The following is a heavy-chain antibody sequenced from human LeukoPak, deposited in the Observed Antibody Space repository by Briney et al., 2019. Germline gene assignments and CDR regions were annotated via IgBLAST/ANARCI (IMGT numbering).Heavy chain of an antibody. Sequence: WGSLRLSCAASGFTFDDYAMHWVRQAPGKGLVWVSCINGDGSTSNYADSVKGRFTISRDNAKNTLYLQMHSLRAEDTAVYYCARDEPTVTTGPPVGSWGQGTLVTVSS. CDR3: ARDEPTVTTGPPVGS. V-gene: IGHV3-74*01. CDR1: GFTFDDYA. D-gene: IGHD4-17*01. CDR2: INGDGSTS. J-gene: IGHJ4*02.